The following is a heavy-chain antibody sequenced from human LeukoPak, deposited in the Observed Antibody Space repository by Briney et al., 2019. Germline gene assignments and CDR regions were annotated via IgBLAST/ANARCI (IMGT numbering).Heavy chain of an antibody. D-gene: IGHD6-13*01. CDR3: AREEGLAAAATNPFDY. CDR2: TYYRSKWYN. V-gene: IGHV6-1*01. J-gene: IGHJ4*02. CDR1: GDSVSSNSAA. Sequence: SQTLSLTCAISGDSVSSNSAAWNWIRQSPSRGLEWLGRTYYRSKWYNDYAVSVKSRITINPDTSKNQFSLQLNSVAPEDTAVYYCAREEGLAAAATNPFDYWGQGTLVTVSS.